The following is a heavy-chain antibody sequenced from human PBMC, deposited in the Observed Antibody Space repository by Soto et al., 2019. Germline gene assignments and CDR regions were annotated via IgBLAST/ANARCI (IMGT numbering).Heavy chain of an antibody. D-gene: IGHD1-7*01. CDR2: IYYSGST. CDR3: ASVGGTTGYYYGMDV. Sequence: PSETLSLTCTVSGGSISSSSYYWGWIRQPPGKGLKWIGSIYYSGSTYYNPSLKSRVTISVDTSKNQFSLKLSSVTAADTAVYYCASVGGTTGYYYGMDVWGQGTTVTVSS. CDR1: GGSISSSSYY. J-gene: IGHJ6*02. V-gene: IGHV4-39*01.